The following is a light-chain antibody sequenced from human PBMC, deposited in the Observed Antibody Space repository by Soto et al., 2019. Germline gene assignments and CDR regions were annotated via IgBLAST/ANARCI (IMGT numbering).Light chain of an antibody. J-gene: IGLJ2*01. V-gene: IGLV3-21*04. CDR3: QVWDSSSDHVV. CDR1: NIGSKS. Sequence: SYELTQPPSVSVAPGKTARITCGGNNIGSKSVHWYQQKPGQAPVLVIYYVSDRPSGIPERFSGSNSGNTATLTISRVEAGDEADYYCQVWDSSSDHVVFGGGTKRTVL. CDR2: YVS.